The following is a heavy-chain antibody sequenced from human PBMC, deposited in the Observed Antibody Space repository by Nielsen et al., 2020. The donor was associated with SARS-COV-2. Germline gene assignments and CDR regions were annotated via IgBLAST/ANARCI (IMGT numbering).Heavy chain of an antibody. J-gene: IGHJ4*02. CDR1: GFIFSSYA. D-gene: IGHD5-18*01. Sequence: GESLKISCAVSGFIFSSYAIHWVRQAPGKGLEWVALISDDGSKKYYADSVKGRFTISRDNSKNTLYLQMNSLRAEDTAVYYCAKQRGYSSDYWGQGTLVTVSS. CDR3: AKQRGYSSDY. CDR2: ISDDGSKK. V-gene: IGHV3-30*04.